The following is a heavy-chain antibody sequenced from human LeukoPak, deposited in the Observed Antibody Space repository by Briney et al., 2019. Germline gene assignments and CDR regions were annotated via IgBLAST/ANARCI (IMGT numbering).Heavy chain of an antibody. CDR1: GFTFSSYA. Sequence: GGSLRLSCSASGFTFSSYAMHWVRQAPGKGLEYVSAISSNGGSTYYADSVKGRFTISRDNSKNTLYLQMSSLRAEDTAVYYCVKDHDCSSTSCYDWFDPWGQGTLVTVS. D-gene: IGHD2-2*01. V-gene: IGHV3-64D*06. CDR2: ISSNGGST. CDR3: VKDHDCSSTSCYDWFDP. J-gene: IGHJ5*02.